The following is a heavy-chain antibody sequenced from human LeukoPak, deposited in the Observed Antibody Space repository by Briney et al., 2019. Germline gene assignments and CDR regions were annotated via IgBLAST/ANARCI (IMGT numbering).Heavy chain of an antibody. D-gene: IGHD1-1*01. J-gene: IGHJ4*02. CDR1: GGSLNSNNYY. V-gene: IGHV4-39*07. Sequence: SETLSLTCTVSGGSLNSNNYYWGWIRQPPGKGLEWIGNIYYTGSTYYNPSLKSRVTISVDTFNNQFSLRLNSVTAADTAVYYCARDPVKDDGGYWGQGTLVTVSS. CDR2: IYYTGST. CDR3: ARDPVKDDGGY.